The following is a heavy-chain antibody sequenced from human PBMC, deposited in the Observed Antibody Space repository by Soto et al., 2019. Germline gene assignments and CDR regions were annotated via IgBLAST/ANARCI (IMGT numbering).Heavy chain of an antibody. J-gene: IGHJ4*02. CDR3: VGRTVTTNVY. CDR2: ISAYNGNT. V-gene: IGHV1-18*01. Sequence: ASVKVSCKASGYTFTIYNINWLRQAPGQGLEWMGWISAYNGNTNYAQKLQGRVTMTTDTSTSTAYMELRSLRSEDTAVYYCVGRTVTTNVYWGQGTLVTVSS. D-gene: IGHD4-17*01. CDR1: GYTFTIYN.